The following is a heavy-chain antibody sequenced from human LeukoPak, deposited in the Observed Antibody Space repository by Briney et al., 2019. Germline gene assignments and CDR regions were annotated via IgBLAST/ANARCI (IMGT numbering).Heavy chain of an antibody. CDR1: GYTFSNFG. CDR3: ARDGTSTDDY. Sequence: ASVRVSCKTSGYTFSNFGINWVRQAPGQGLEWMGWISGNNDDPNYGQKFQGRFTVTTDSSTSTAYMELRNLRFDDTAVYYCARDGTSTDDYWGQGTLVTVSS. CDR2: ISGNNDDP. V-gene: IGHV1-18*01. J-gene: IGHJ4*02. D-gene: IGHD2-2*01.